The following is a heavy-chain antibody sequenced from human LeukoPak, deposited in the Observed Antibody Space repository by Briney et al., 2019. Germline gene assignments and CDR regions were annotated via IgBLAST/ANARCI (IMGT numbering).Heavy chain of an antibody. D-gene: IGHD3-22*01. J-gene: IGHJ3*02. CDR3: ARDGYYDSSGYSNDAFDI. V-gene: IGHV1-46*01. Sequence: ASVKVSCKASGGTFSSDPISWVRQAPGQGLEWMGIINPSGGSTSYAQKFQGRVTMTRDTSTSTVYMELSSLRSEDTAVYYCARDGYYDSSGYSNDAFDIWGQGTMVTVSS. CDR1: GGTFSSDP. CDR2: INPSGGST.